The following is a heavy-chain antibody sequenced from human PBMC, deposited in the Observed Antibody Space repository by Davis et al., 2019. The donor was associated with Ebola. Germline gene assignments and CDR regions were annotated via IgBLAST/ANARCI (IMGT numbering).Heavy chain of an antibody. D-gene: IGHD2-15*01. CDR3: ARQGCSGGRCHFPFDY. CDR2: INHSGST. CDR1: GGSFSGYS. Sequence: MPGGSLRLSCAVYGGSFSGYSWSWIRQPPGKGLEWIGEINHSGSTNYNPSLKSRVSISVDKSKNQFSLKLSSVTAADTAVYYCARQGCSGGRCHFPFDYWGQGTLVTVSS. V-gene: IGHV4-34*01. J-gene: IGHJ4*02.